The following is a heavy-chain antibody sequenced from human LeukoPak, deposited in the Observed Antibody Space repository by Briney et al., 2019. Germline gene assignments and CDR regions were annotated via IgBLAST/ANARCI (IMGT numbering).Heavy chain of an antibody. CDR2: IWYDGSNK. J-gene: IGHJ3*02. V-gene: IGHV3-33*06. D-gene: IGHD3-22*01. CDR1: GFTFSSYG. CDR3: AKALSYYYDSSGSYDAFDI. Sequence: GGSLRLSCAASGFTFSSYGMHWVRQAPGKGLEWVAVIWYDGSNKYYADSVKGRFTISRDNSKNTLYLQMNSLRAEDTAGYYCAKALSYYYDSSGSYDAFDIWGQGTMVTVSS.